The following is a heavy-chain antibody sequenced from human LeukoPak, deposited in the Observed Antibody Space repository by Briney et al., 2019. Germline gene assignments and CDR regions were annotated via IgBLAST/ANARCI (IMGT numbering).Heavy chain of an antibody. D-gene: IGHD1-26*01. J-gene: IGHJ4*02. CDR1: GFPFNVQT. CDR2: MKEDGSEI. Sequence: GGSLRLSCAASGFPFNVQTMSWVRQAPGKGLDGGASMKEDGSEIYYVDSVKGRFTISRDNSKNSLYLQMNSLRAEDTAVYYCARGGATRGRFENWGQGNLVTVSS. CDR3: ARGGATRGRFEN. V-gene: IGHV3-7*01.